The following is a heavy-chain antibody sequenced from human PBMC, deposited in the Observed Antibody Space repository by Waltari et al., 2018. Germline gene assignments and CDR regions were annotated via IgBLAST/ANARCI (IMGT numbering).Heavy chain of an antibody. Sequence: EVQLVESGGGLVQPGGSLRLSCAASGFPFNTYWMHWVRQAPGKGLVWVSRINSDGSSTTYADSVKGRFTISRDNAKNTLYLQMNSLKTEDTAVYYCTTDVRDPNWFDPWGQGTLVTVSS. CDR3: TTDVRDPNWFDP. J-gene: IGHJ5*02. V-gene: IGHV3-74*01. CDR2: INSDGSST. CDR1: GFPFNTYW.